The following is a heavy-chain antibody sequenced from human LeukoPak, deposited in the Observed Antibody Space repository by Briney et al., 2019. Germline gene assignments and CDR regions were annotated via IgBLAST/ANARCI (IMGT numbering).Heavy chain of an antibody. J-gene: IGHJ3*02. Sequence: SETLSLTCTVSGGSISSYYWSWIRPPAGKGLEWIGRIYTSGSTNYNPSLKSRVTMSVDTSKNQFSLKLSSVTAADTAVYYCAVDYGAVDAFDIWGQGTMVTVSS. CDR2: IYTSGST. V-gene: IGHV4-4*07. CDR1: GGSISSYY. D-gene: IGHD4-17*01. CDR3: AVDYGAVDAFDI.